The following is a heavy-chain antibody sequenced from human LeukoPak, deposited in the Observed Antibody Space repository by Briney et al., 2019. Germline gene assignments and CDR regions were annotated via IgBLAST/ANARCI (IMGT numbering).Heavy chain of an antibody. CDR2: TGIGSGDS. CDR1: GFTFINTD. J-gene: IGHJ4*02. V-gene: IGHV1-58*02. Sequence: SVTVSCKASGFTFINTDIHWVRQARGQRLEWIGWTGIGSGDSSYAQKFQERVTITRNMSTNTAYMELRSLISEDTAVYYCATGSGWYSPDYWGQGTLVTVSS. CDR3: ATGSGWYSPDY. D-gene: IGHD6-19*01.